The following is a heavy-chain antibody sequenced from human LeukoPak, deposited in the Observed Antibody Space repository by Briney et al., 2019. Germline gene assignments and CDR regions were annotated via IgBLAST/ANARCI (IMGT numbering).Heavy chain of an antibody. V-gene: IGHV1-2*02. J-gene: IGHJ6*02. CDR1: GYTFTGYH. Sequence: ASVKVSCKASGYTFTGYHIHWVRQAPGQGLEWMGWMNPNSGDTNSAQSFQGRVTMTRETSISTAYMELSRLRFDDTAVYYCARVRRYYYGMDVWGQGTTVTVSS. CDR2: MNPNSGDT. CDR3: ARVRRYYYGMDV.